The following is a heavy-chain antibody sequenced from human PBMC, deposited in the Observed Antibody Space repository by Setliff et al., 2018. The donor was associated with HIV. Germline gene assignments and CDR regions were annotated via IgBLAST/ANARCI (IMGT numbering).Heavy chain of an antibody. V-gene: IGHV4-59*11. CDR2: IYNSGTT. Sequence: SETLSLTCAVSGDSISSHYWSWIRQPPGKGLEWIGYIYNSGTTNYNPSLKSRVSISVHTSENDFSLKLTSVTAADTAVYYCARGGYCSATSCYPFDYWGQGTLVTVSS. D-gene: IGHD2-2*01. J-gene: IGHJ4*02. CDR1: GDSISSHY. CDR3: ARGGYCSATSCYPFDY.